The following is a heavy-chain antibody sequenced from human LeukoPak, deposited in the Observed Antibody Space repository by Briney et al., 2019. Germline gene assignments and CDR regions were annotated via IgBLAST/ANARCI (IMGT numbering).Heavy chain of an antibody. Sequence: ASVKVSCKASGYTFTNYAINWVRQAPGQGLEWMGWITTDTGNPTYAQGFTGRFVFSLDTSVTTAYLQITSLKAEDTAVYYCARDGARLDIWGQGTVVSVSS. J-gene: IGHJ3*02. V-gene: IGHV7-4-1*02. D-gene: IGHD4/OR15-4a*01. CDR3: ARDGARLDI. CDR2: ITTDTGNP. CDR1: GYTFTNYA.